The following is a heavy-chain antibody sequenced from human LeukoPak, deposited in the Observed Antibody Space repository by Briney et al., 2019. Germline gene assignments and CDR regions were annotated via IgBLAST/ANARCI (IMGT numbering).Heavy chain of an antibody. CDR3: ARVTGTTPFDY. V-gene: IGHV4-4*02. CDR1: GGSISSTNW. CDR2: ISHTGNT. J-gene: IGHJ4*02. Sequence: SETLSLTCAVSGGSISSTNWWSWVRQPPDKGLEWIGEISHTGNTNYNPSLESRVTISVDTSKNQFSLKLSSVTAADTAVYFCARVTGTTPFDYWGQGSLVTVSS. D-gene: IGHD1-1*01.